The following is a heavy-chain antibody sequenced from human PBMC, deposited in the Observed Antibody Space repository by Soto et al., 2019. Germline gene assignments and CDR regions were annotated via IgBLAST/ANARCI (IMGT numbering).Heavy chain of an antibody. J-gene: IGHJ3*02. CDR2: IYTSGST. CDR3: ARVVSSWLVDAFDI. V-gene: IGHV4-4*07. CDR1: GGSISSYY. Sequence: QVQLQESGPGLVKPSETLSLTCTVSGGSISSYYWSWIRQPAGKGLEWIGRIYTSGSTNYNPSLKSRVTMSVDTSKNQFSLKLSSVTAADTAVYYCARVVSSWLVDAFDIWDQGTMVTVSS. D-gene: IGHD6-13*01.